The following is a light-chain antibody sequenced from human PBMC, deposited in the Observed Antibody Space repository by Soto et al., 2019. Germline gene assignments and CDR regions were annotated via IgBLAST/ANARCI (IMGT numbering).Light chain of an antibody. CDR1: QSITNNY. Sequence: ETVLTQSPGTLSLSPGERATLSCRASQSITNNYLAWYQQKPGQAPRLLIYGASSRVTGIPARFSGSGSGTDFTLPISSLEPEDFAVYYCQQYRTSPIAFGQGTRLEIK. V-gene: IGKV3-20*01. CDR2: GAS. CDR3: QQYRTSPIA. J-gene: IGKJ5*01.